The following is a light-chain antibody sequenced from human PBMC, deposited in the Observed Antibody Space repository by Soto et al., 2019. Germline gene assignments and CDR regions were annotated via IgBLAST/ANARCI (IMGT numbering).Light chain of an antibody. CDR3: LQYDDWHRT. Sequence: ALTQSPVTLSLSRGERATLSFRAGQSVSNNLAWYQKNPGQTHRIVIYGASNRATGVPARFSGSGSGTDFTLTISSLQSEEFAVYYCLQYDDWHRTFGQGNKGDIK. J-gene: IGKJ1*01. CDR1: QSVSNN. CDR2: GAS. V-gene: IGKV3-15*01.